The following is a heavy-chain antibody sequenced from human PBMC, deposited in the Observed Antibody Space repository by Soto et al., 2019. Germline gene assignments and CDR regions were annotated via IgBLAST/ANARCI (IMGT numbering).Heavy chain of an antibody. D-gene: IGHD6-13*01. CDR1: GGAVSSGSYY. J-gene: IGHJ5*02. CDR3: AKSGVDSSSWYNWFDP. CDR2: IYYSGST. V-gene: IGHV4-61*01. Sequence: LSLTCTVSGGAVSSGSYYWSWIRQPPGKGLEWIGYIYYSGSTNYNPSLKSRVTISVDTSKNQFSLKLSSVTAADTAVYYCAKSGVDSSSWYNWFDPWGQGTLVTVYS.